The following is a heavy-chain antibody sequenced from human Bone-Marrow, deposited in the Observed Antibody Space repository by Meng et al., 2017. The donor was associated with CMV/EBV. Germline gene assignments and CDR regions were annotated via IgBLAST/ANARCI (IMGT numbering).Heavy chain of an antibody. D-gene: IGHD1-26*01. CDR1: GGSISSYY. J-gene: IGHJ4*02. CDR2: IYYSGST. Sequence: SETLSLTCTVSGGSISSYYWSWIRQPPGKGLEWIGYIYYSGSTNYNPSLKSRVTISVDTSKNQFSLKLSSVTAADTAVYYCASSKGHGGSYYSGYFDYWGQGTLVTVCS. V-gene: IGHV4-59*01. CDR3: ASSKGHGGSYYSGYFDY.